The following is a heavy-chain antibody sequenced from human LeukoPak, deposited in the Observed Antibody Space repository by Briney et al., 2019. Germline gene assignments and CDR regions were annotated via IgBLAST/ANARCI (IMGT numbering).Heavy chain of an antibody. J-gene: IGHJ4*02. CDR3: AKASLVGAPGY. V-gene: IGHV3-9*01. D-gene: IGHD1-26*01. Sequence: GGSLRLSCAASGFTFDDYAMRWVRQAPGKGLEWVSGISWNSGSIGYADSVKGRFTISRDNAKNSLYLQMNSLRAEDTALYYCAKASLVGAPGYWGQGTLVTVSS. CDR2: ISWNSGSI. CDR1: GFTFDDYA.